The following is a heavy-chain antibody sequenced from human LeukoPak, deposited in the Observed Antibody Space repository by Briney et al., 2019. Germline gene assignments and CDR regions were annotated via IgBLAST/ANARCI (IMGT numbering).Heavy chain of an antibody. CDR3: ARSRYYYDSSGYDSETKIFDY. V-gene: IGHV1-18*01. D-gene: IGHD3-22*01. CDR2: ISAYNGNT. Sequence: ASVKVSCKASGYTFTSYGISWVRQAPGQGIEWMGWISAYNGNTNYAQKLQGRVTMTTDTSTSTAYMELRSLRSDDTAVYYCARSRYYYDSSGYDSETKIFDYWGQGTLVTVSS. J-gene: IGHJ4*02. CDR1: GYTFTSYG.